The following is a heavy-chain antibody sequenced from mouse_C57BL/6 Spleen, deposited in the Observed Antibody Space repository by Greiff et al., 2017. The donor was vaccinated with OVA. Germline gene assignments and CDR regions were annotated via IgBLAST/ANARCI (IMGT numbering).Heavy chain of an antibody. V-gene: IGHV1-81*01. D-gene: IGHD2-2*01. J-gene: IGHJ3*01. CDR1: GYTFTSYG. CDR2: IYPRSGNT. CDR3: AREDDGYDAY. Sequence: VKLQESGAELARPGASVKLSCKASGYTFTSYGISWVKQRTGQGLEWIGEIYPRSGNTYYNEKFKGKATLTADKSSSTAYMELRSLTSEDSAVYFCAREDDGYDAYWGQGTLVTVSA.